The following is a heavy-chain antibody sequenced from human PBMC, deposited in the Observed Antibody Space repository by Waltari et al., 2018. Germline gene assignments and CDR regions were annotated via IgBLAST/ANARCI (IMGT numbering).Heavy chain of an antibody. CDR2: IRSKAYGGTT. CDR1: GFTFGDSS. V-gene: IGHV3-49*04. D-gene: IGHD4-17*01. Sequence: EVQLVESGGGLVQPGRSLILSCTASGFTFGDSSMRWVRPAPGKGLEWVGFIRSKAYGGTTEDAASVKGRFTISRDDSKSIAYLQMNSLKTEDTAVYYCTREHDYGDYDYYYYGRDVWGQGTTVTVSS. CDR3: TREHDYGDYDYYYYGRDV. J-gene: IGHJ6*02.